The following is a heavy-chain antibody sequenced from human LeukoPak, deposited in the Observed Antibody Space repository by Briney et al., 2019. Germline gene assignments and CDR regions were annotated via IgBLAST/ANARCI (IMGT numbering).Heavy chain of an antibody. CDR1: GFTFDDYA. Sequence: GGSLRLSCAASGFTFDDYAMHWVRQAPGKGLEWVPLISGNGGSTYYVDSVKGRFTISRDNSKNSLYLQMNSLRTEDTALYYCAKDVDILTGFYNYYGLDVWGQGTTVTVSS. CDR3: AKDVDILTGFYNYYGLDV. CDR2: ISGNGGST. D-gene: IGHD3-9*01. J-gene: IGHJ6*02. V-gene: IGHV3-43*02.